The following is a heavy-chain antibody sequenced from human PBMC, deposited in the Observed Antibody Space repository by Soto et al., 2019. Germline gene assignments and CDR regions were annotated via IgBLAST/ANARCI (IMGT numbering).Heavy chain of an antibody. CDR3: TDTMARENWFAH. Sequence: EVQLVESGGGLVKPGGSLTLSCVASGFSFSNAWMSWVRQAPGEGLEWVGRIKSNPDGGTTDYAAPVEGRFTISRDDSKNTLYLQMNSLKTEDTAVYYCTDTMARENWFAHWGQGTLVTVSS. J-gene: IGHJ5*02. CDR1: GFSFSNAW. CDR2: IKSNPDGGTT. V-gene: IGHV3-15*01. D-gene: IGHD3-10*01.